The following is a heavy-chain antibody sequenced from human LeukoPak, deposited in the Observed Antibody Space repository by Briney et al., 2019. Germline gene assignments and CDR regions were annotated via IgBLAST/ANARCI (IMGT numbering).Heavy chain of an antibody. D-gene: IGHD1-1*01. V-gene: IGHV3-48*04. CDR1: GFTFSSYS. CDR3: ARRYTTGTTRMNDY. Sequence: PGGSLRLSCAASGFTFSSYSMNWVRQAPGKGLEWVSYISSSSSTIYYADSVKGRFTISRDNAKNSLYLQMNSLRAEDTAVYYCARRYTTGTTRMNDYWGQGTLVTVSS. J-gene: IGHJ4*02. CDR2: ISSSSSTI.